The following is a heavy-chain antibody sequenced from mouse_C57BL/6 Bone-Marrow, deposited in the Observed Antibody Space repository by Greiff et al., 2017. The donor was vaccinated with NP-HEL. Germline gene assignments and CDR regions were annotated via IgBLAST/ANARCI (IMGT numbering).Heavy chain of an antibody. D-gene: IGHD2-5*01. CDR3: AREEAYYSNCGYFDY. V-gene: IGHV1-85*01. CDR1: GYTFTSYD. J-gene: IGHJ2*01. CDR2: IYPRDGST. Sequence: QVQLQQSGPELVKPGASVKLSCKASGYTFTSYDINWVKQRPGQGLEWIGWIYPRDGSTKYNEKFKGKATLTVDTSSSTAYMELHSLTSEDSAVYFCAREEAYYSNCGYFDYWGQGTTLTVSS.